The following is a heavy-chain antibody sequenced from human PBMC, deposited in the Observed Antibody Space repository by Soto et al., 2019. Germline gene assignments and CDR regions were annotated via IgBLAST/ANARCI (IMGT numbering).Heavy chain of an antibody. CDR1: GFTFRNYA. Sequence: GGSLRLSCAASGFTFRNYAMTWARQAPGKGLEWVSSLLRSGSSAYYADSVRGRFTISSDTSANSLYLQMDNLRAEDTAIYYCVKDAISGDGIWLMDSWGQGTVVTVSS. V-gene: IGHV3-23*01. CDR2: LLRSGSSA. D-gene: IGHD4-17*01. CDR3: VKDAISGDGIWLMDS. J-gene: IGHJ5*02.